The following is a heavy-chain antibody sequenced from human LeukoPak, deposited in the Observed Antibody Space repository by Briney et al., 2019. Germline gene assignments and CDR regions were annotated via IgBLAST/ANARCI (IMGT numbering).Heavy chain of an antibody. CDR1: GFTFSTYW. Sequence: PGGSLRLSSAASGFTFSTYWMHWVRQVPGKGLEWVSVIYSGGSTYYADSVKGRFTFSRDNSKNTLYLQMNSLRAEDTAVYYCARDGGRREDYWGQGALVTVSS. V-gene: IGHV3-66*01. D-gene: IGHD2-15*01. J-gene: IGHJ4*02. CDR3: ARDGGRREDY. CDR2: IYSGGST.